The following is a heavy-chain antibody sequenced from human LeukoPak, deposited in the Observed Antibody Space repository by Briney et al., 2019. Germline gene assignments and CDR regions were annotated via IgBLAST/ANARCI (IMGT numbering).Heavy chain of an antibody. CDR2: ISAYNGNT. V-gene: IGHV1-18*01. Sequence: ASVKVSCKASGYTFTSYGISWVRQAPGQGLEWMGWISAYNGNTNYAQKLQGRVTMTTDTSTSTAYMELRSLRSEDTAVYYCATTKPLFTYGMDVWGQGTTVTVSS. D-gene: IGHD1/OR15-1a*01. CDR1: GYTFTSYG. CDR3: ATTKPLFTYGMDV. J-gene: IGHJ6*02.